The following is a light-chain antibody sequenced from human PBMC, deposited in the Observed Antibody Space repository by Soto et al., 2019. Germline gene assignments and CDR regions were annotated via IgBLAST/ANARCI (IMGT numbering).Light chain of an antibody. CDR1: QSVTSNY. CDR3: QQYGDSPQT. J-gene: IGKJ1*01. CDR2: DAS. Sequence: EIVLTQSPATLSLSPGERATLSCRASQSVTSNYLAWYQQKPGQAPRLLIYDASSRATAIPDRFSGSGSGTDFTLTISRLEPEDLAVYHCQQYGDSPQTFGQGTKVEIK. V-gene: IGKV3-20*01.